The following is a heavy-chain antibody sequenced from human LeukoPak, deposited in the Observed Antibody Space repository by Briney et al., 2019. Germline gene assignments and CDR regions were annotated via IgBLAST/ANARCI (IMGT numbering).Heavy chain of an antibody. J-gene: IGHJ5*02. Sequence: GGSLRLSCAASGFTFSDYYMSWIRQAPGKGLEWVSYISSSGSTIYYADSVKGRLTISRDNAKNSLYLQMNSLRAEDTALYHCARDQTSGDFWSGYYIDWFDPWGQGTLVTVSS. CDR3: ARDQTSGDFWSGYYIDWFDP. CDR1: GFTFSDYY. V-gene: IGHV3-11*01. CDR2: ISSSGSTI. D-gene: IGHD3-3*01.